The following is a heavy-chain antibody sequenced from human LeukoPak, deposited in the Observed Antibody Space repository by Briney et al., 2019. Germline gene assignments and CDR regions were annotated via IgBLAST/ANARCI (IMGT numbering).Heavy chain of an antibody. Sequence: GGSRRLSGGASGLTFSSSALTWVRQSPGKGLGRFSPLSNSGITTYYADSVKGRFTFSRDTPKTTRYFQVNSRRVQDTAGDNCAKRAYISGGSLHYFDNWGQGALWTVSS. D-gene: IGHD3-10*01. CDR3: AKRAYISGGSLHYFDN. CDR2: LSNSGITT. V-gene: IGHV3-23*01. CDR1: GLTFSSSA. J-gene: IGHJ4*02.